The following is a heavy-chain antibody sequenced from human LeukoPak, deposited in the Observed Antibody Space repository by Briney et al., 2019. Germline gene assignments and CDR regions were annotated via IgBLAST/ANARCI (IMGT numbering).Heavy chain of an antibody. CDR1: GFTFSSYS. CDR2: ISGSGGST. V-gene: IGHV3-23*01. D-gene: IGHD3-22*01. J-gene: IGHJ3*02. Sequence: GGSLRLSCAASGFTFSSYSMTWVRQAPGKGLEWVSAISGSGGSTYYADSVKGRFTISRDNSKNTLYLQMNSLRAEDTAVYYCAKPTSSGYDAFDIWGQGTMVTVSS. CDR3: AKPTSSGYDAFDI.